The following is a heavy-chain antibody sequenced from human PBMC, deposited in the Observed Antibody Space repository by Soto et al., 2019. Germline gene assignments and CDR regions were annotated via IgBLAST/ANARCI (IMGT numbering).Heavy chain of an antibody. Sequence: PGESLKISCKGSGYSFTSYWISWVRQMPGKGLEWMGRVDPSDSYTDYSPSFQGHVTISADTSNNQFSLHLSSVTPDDTAVYYCVRLIGNSWLDSWGQGTPVTVSS. CDR2: VDPSDSYT. CDR1: GYSFTSYW. CDR3: VRLIGNSWLDS. V-gene: IGHV5-10-1*01. J-gene: IGHJ5*01. D-gene: IGHD2-8*01.